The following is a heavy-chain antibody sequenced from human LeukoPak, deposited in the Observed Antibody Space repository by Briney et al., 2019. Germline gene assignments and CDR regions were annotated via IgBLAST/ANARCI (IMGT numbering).Heavy chain of an antibody. Sequence: ASVKVSCKASGYTFTAYYIRWMRQAPGQGLEWMGWINPNRGVTNYAQKFQGRVTVTRDTSISTAYMELSSLRSDDTAVYYCARDSAPLGSKNCVDPWGQGTLVTVSS. D-gene: IGHD2-21*01. CDR2: INPNRGVT. CDR3: ARDSAPLGSKNCVDP. J-gene: IGHJ5*02. CDR1: GYTFTAYY. V-gene: IGHV1-2*02.